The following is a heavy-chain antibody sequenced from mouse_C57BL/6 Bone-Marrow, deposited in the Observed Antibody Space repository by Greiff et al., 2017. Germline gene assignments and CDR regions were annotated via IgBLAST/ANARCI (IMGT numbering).Heavy chain of an antibody. CDR2: TFYSGIT. V-gene: IGHV3-3*01. CDR1: GFSINSDCY. J-gene: IGHJ4*01. Sequence: EVQRVESGPSLVRPSQTLSLTCTVTGFSINSDCYWIWIRQFPGNKLEYIGYTFYSGITYYNPSLESRTYITRDTSKNQFSLKLSSVTTEDTATYYCARGSYVGYAMDYWGQGTSVTVSS. D-gene: IGHD1-1*01. CDR3: ARGSYVGYAMDY.